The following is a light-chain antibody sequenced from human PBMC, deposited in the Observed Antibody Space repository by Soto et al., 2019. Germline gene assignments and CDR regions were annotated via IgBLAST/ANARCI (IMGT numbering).Light chain of an antibody. CDR3: SSYTSSRTPYVV. V-gene: IGLV2-14*01. CDR2: DVS. Sequence: QSVLPQPESVSGSTRQSITISLTGTSTEVVGYNYVSWYQQHPAKAPKLMVYDVSNRPSGVSNRFSGCKSGNTASLTIAGLQAEDEAYYYCSSYTSSRTPYVVFGGGTKLTVL. CDR1: STEVVGYNY. J-gene: IGLJ2*01.